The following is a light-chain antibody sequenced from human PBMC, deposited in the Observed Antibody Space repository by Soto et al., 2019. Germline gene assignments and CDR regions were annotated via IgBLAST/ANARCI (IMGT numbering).Light chain of an antibody. CDR2: DAS. CDR1: QTVRNKY. V-gene: IGKV3-20*01. J-gene: IGKJ4*01. CDR3: QQFSSYTLT. Sequence: LTPAPVTWSLSPGHRATLSCKASQTVRNKYLAWYQQKPGQAPRILIYDASSRATGIPDRFSGGGSGTDFTLTISRLENEDFAVYYCQQFSSYTLTFGGGTKVDIK.